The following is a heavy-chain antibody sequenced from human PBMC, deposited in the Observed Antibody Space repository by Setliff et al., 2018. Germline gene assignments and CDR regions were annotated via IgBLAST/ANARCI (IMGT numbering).Heavy chain of an antibody. V-gene: IGHV4-59*08. D-gene: IGHD5-18*01. J-gene: IGHJ6*03. CDR2: MHAGGNI. Sequence: SETLSLTCSVSGDSLRNDYWTWIRQPPGKGLEWIGNMHAGGNINYNPSLKSRVTLSLATSKSQFSLNLTSVTAADTAKYYCARLIGYSYGYYYHYMDVWGKGTTVTVSS. CDR1: GDSLRNDY. CDR3: ARLIGYSYGYYYHYMDV.